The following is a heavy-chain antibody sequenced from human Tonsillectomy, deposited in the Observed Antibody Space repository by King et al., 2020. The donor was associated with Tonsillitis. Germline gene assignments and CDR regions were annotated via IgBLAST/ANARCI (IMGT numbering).Heavy chain of an antibody. J-gene: IGHJ4*02. CDR3: ARDLLEAVAVYFFAY. V-gene: IGHV1-2*02. D-gene: IGHD6-19*01. CDR1: GYTFTAYY. Sequence: VQLVQSGAEVKKPGASVKVSCKASGYTFTAYYIHWVRQAPGQGLEWMGLINPNSGGSTYSRQFQGRVTMTRDTSTSTVYMELSRLRSDDTAVYYCARDLLEAVAVYFFAYWGQGTLLTVSS. CDR2: INPNSGGS.